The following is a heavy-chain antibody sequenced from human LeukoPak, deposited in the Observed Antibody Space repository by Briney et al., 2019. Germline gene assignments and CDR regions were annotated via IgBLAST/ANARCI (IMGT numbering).Heavy chain of an antibody. Sequence: GGSLRLSCAASGFTFGSYSMNWVRQAPGKGLEWVSYISSSSSTIYYADSVKGRFTISRDNAKNSLYLQMNSLRAEDTAVYYCARVAAGTLGYYYYGMDVWGQGTTVAVSS. J-gene: IGHJ6*02. CDR1: GFTFGSYS. CDR3: ARVAAGTLGYYYYGMDV. D-gene: IGHD6-13*01. V-gene: IGHV3-48*04. CDR2: ISSSSSTI.